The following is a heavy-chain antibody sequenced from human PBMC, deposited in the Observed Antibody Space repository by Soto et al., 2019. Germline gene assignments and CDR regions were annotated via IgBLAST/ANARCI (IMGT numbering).Heavy chain of an antibody. CDR3: ARSGRMATIMPDGMDV. V-gene: IGHV1-69*13. CDR1: GGTFSSYA. Sequence: SVKVSCKASGGTFSSYAISWVRQAPGQGLEWMGGIIPIFGTANYAQKFQGRVTITADESTSTSYMELSSLRSEDTAVYYCARSGRMATIMPDGMDVWGQGTTVTVSS. CDR2: IIPIFGTA. J-gene: IGHJ6*02. D-gene: IGHD5-12*01.